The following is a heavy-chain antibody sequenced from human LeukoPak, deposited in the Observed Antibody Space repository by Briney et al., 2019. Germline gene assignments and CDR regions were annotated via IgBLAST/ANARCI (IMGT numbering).Heavy chain of an antibody. CDR2: ISAYNGNT. V-gene: IGHV1-18*01. D-gene: IGHD3-22*01. Sequence: ASVKVSCKASGYTFTSYDISWVRQAPGQGLEWMGWISAYNGNTNYAQKLQGRVTMTTDTSTSTAYMELRSLRSDDTAVYYCARASGADSSGDADLWGRGTLVTVSS. CDR3: ARASGADSSGDADL. J-gene: IGHJ2*01. CDR1: GYTFTSYD.